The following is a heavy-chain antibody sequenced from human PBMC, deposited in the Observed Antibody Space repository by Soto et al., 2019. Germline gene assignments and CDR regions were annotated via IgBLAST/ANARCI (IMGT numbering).Heavy chain of an antibody. V-gene: IGHV3-23*01. J-gene: IGHJ4*02. D-gene: IGHD4-4*01. CDR1: GFTFSSYA. Sequence: GGSLRLSCAASGFTFSSYAMSWVRQAPGKGLEWVSAISGSGGSTYYADSVKGRFTISRDNSKNTLYLQMNSLRAEDTAVYYCAKDPHQYSNYVYYFDYWGQGTLVTVSS. CDR3: AKDPHQYSNYVYYFDY. CDR2: ISGSGGST.